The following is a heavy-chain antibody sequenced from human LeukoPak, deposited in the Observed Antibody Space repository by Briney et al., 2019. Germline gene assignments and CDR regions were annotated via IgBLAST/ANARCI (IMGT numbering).Heavy chain of an antibody. V-gene: IGHV4-39*07. CDR3: ARDDRHSSYYFDY. D-gene: IGHD2-15*01. CDR2: IYYTGYT. J-gene: IGHJ4*02. Sequence: SETLSLTCTVSGGFIRSRSNYWGWTRQPPGKGLEWIGSIYYTGYTFYNPSLKSRVTISVDTSRNKVSLKLTSVTAADTAVYYCARDDRHSSYYFDYWGQGTLVTVSS. CDR1: GGFIRSRSNY.